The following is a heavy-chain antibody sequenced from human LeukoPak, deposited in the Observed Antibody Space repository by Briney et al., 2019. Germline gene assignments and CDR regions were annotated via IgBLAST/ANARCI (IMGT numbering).Heavy chain of an antibody. Sequence: ASVKVSCKASGGTFSSYAISWVRQAPGQGLEWMGRIIPILGIANYAQKFQGRVTITADKSTSTAYMELSSLRSEDTAVYYCAREGSMDYDYVWGSYPTFDYWGQGTLVTVSS. D-gene: IGHD3-16*02. CDR1: GGTFSSYA. CDR3: AREGSMDYDYVWGSYPTFDY. V-gene: IGHV1-69*04. J-gene: IGHJ4*02. CDR2: IIPILGIA.